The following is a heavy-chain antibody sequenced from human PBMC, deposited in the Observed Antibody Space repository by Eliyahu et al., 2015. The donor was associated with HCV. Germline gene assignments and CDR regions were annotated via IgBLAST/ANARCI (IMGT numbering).Heavy chain of an antibody. Sequence: QLQLQESGPGLVKPSETLSLTCXVSGGSIXSSNYXWGXXRQPPGKGLAXIGTXYESGSTYYNPSLKSRVTIFVDTSKNRFSLKLSSVTAADTAVYYCARHTGSGWPNYFDYWGQGTLVTVSS. CDR1: GGSIXSSNYX. D-gene: IGHD6-19*01. V-gene: IGHV4-39*01. J-gene: IGHJ4*02. CDR2: XYESGST. CDR3: ARHTGSGWPNYFDY.